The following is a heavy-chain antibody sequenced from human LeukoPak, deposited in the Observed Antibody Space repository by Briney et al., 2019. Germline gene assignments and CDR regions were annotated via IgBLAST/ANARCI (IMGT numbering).Heavy chain of an antibody. CDR3: AREASGYEGSWFDP. Sequence: GGSLRLSCAASGFTFSSYSMNWVRQAPGKGLEWVSSISSSSSYIYYADSVKGRFTISRDNAKNSLYLQMNSLRAEDTAVYYCAREASGYEGSWFDPWGQGTLVTVSS. V-gene: IGHV3-21*01. D-gene: IGHD5-12*01. J-gene: IGHJ5*02. CDR1: GFTFSSYS. CDR2: ISSSSSYI.